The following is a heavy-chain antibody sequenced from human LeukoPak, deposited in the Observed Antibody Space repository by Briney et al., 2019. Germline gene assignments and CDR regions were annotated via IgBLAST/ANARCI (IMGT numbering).Heavy chain of an antibody. J-gene: IGHJ4*02. D-gene: IGHD1-14*01. Sequence: GGSLRLSCAASGFTFSNYWMHWVRQAPGKGLVWVSHINSDGSRTNYAASVKGRFTISRDNAKNTPYLQMNSLRAEDTAVYYCARQPDYWGQGTLVTVSS. V-gene: IGHV3-74*01. CDR3: ARQPDY. CDR1: GFTFSNYW. CDR2: INSDGSRT.